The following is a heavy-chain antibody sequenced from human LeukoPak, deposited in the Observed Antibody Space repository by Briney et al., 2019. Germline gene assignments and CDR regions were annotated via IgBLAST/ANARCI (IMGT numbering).Heavy chain of an antibody. J-gene: IGHJ6*02. CDR3: ARLVTTVTTFEASDGMDV. CDR2: IYYSGST. CDR1: GGSISSCGYY. D-gene: IGHD4-17*01. Sequence: SETLSLTCTVSGGSISSCGYYWRWIRQHPGKGLEWIGYIYYSGSTYYNPSLKSRVTISVDTSKNQFSLKLSSVTAADTAVYYCARLVTTVTTFEASDGMDVWGQGTTVTVSS. V-gene: IGHV4-31*03.